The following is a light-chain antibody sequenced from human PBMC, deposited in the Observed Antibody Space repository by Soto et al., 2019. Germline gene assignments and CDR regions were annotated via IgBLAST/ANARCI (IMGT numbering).Light chain of an antibody. Sequence: EIVMTQSPASLCVSPGERPTLSCMASQSVSSSYLPWYQQKPGQPPRLLIYGVSNRATRIPASFRGSGSGTDFTLTISSLEPEEFAVYYCQQRSSRPPTFGQGTRLDI. J-gene: IGKJ5*01. CDR2: GVS. V-gene: IGKV3D-20*02. CDR1: QSVSSSY. CDR3: QQRSSRPPT.